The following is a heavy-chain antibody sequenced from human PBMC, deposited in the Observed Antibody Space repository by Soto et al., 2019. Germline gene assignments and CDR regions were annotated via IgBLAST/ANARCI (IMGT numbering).Heavy chain of an antibody. V-gene: IGHV3-7*03. Sequence: PVGSLRLSCAASGFIFSSYWMSWVRQAPGKGLEWVANIKQDGSEKYYVDSVKGRFTISRDNAKNSLYLQMNSLRAEDTAVYYCASTRYCTSTSCYTFDYWGQGTLVTVSS. CDR1: GFIFSSYW. J-gene: IGHJ4*02. CDR2: IKQDGSEK. D-gene: IGHD2-2*02. CDR3: ASTRYCTSTSCYTFDY.